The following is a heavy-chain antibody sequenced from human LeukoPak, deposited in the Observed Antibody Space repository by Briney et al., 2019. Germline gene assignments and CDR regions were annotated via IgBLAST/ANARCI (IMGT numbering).Heavy chain of an antibody. J-gene: IGHJ4*02. CDR2: ISAYNGNT. V-gene: IGHV1-18*04. Sequence: GASVKVSCKAFGYTFTSNYMHWVRQAPGQGLEWVGWISAYNGNTNYAQKLQGRVTMTTDTSTSTAYMDLRSLRSDDTAVYYCARVRNSGFRYVDSWGQGTLVTVSS. CDR1: GYTFTSNY. CDR3: ARVRNSGFRYVDS. D-gene: IGHD5-12*01.